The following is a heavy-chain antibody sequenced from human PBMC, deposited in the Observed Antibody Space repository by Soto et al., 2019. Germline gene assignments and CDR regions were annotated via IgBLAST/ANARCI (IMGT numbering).Heavy chain of an antibody. CDR2: IYHSGST. CDR1: GGSISSSNW. D-gene: IGHD3-22*01. Sequence: PSETLSLTCAVSGGSISSSNWWSWVRQPPGKGLEWIREIYHSGSTNYNPSLKSRVTISVDKSKNQFSLKLSSVTAADTAVYYCARLGGYLTSYYYYGMDVWGQGTTVTVSS. V-gene: IGHV4-4*02. J-gene: IGHJ6*02. CDR3: ARLGGYLTSYYYYGMDV.